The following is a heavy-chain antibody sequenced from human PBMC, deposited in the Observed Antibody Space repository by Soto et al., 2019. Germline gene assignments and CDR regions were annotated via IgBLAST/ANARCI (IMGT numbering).Heavy chain of an antibody. CDR3: AKDAYFSDTRGSKGIDY. CDR1: GFTFSNYG. Sequence: PRLSCAASGFTFSNYGLHWVRQAPGKGLEWVAVISYDGSSKNYADSVKGRFAISRDNSKNTLNLQMNSLRVEDTAVYYCAKDAYFSDTRGSKGIDYWGQGTLVTVSS. V-gene: IGHV3-30*18. D-gene: IGHD3-22*01. J-gene: IGHJ4*02. CDR2: ISYDGSSK.